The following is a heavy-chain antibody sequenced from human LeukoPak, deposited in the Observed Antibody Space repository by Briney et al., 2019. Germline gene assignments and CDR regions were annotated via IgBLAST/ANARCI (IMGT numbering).Heavy chain of an antibody. CDR1: GFTVSSNY. CDR3: ARDNIAVAGIDY. Sequence: GGVLRLSCAASGFTVSSNYMSWVRQAPGKGLEWVLVIYGGGSTYYAASVKGRFTISRYNSKNTFSLQINSLTAADTAVYYFARDNIAVAGIDYWGQGTLVTVSS. J-gene: IGHJ4*02. CDR2: IYGGGST. D-gene: IGHD6-19*01. V-gene: IGHV3-66*01.